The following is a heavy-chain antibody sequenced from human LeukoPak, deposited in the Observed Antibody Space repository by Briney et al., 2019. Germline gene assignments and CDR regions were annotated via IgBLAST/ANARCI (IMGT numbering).Heavy chain of an antibody. V-gene: IGHV3-33*06. CDR1: GFTFSSYG. Sequence: PGGSLRLSCAASGFTFSSYGMHWVRQAPGKGLEWVAVIWYDGSNKYYADSVKGRFTISRDNSKNTLYLQMNSLRAEDTAVYYCAKDRRDFDWLFTPIDYWGQGTLVTVSS. CDR3: AKDRRDFDWLFTPIDY. D-gene: IGHD3-9*01. J-gene: IGHJ4*02. CDR2: IWYDGSNK.